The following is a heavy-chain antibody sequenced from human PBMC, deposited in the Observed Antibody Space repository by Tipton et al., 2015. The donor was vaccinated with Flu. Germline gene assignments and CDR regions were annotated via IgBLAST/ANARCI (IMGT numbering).Heavy chain of an antibody. J-gene: IGHJ4*02. CDR2: ICPGSP. V-gene: IGHV4-38-2*01. D-gene: IGHD3-22*01. CDR3: ARIAWTSDSSSYFLDY. Sequence: TLSLTCSVSGGSIGSPYCWGWVRQPPGKGLEWIANICPGSPYYNPSLKSRVTISLDMSKNQFSLNLSSVTAADTAVYYCARIAWTSDSSSYFLDYWGQGTLVTVSS. CDR1: GGSIGSPYC.